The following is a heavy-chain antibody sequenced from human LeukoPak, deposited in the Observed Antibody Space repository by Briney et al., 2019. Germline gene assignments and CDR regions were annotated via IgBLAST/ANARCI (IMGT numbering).Heavy chain of an antibody. CDR1: GFTFSGSA. CDR3: TRPGSSSELFDY. J-gene: IGHJ4*02. Sequence: GGSLRLSCAASGFTFSGSAMHWVRQASGKGLEWVGRIRSKANSYATAYAASVKGRFTISRDDSKNTAYLQMNSLKTEDTAVYYCTRPGSSSELFDYWGQGTLVTVSS. V-gene: IGHV3-73*01. D-gene: IGHD6-6*01. CDR2: IRSKANSYAT.